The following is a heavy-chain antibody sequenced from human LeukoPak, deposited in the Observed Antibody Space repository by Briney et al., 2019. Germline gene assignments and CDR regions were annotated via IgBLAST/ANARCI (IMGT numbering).Heavy chain of an antibody. CDR1: GFTFSSYS. J-gene: IGHJ4*02. Sequence: GGSLRLSCAASGFTFSSYSMNWVRQAPGKGLEWVSSISSSGSYIYYADSVKGRFTISRDNAKNSLYLQMNSLRAEDTAVYYCARDLGSYQDYWGQGPLVTVSS. CDR2: ISSSGSYI. D-gene: IGHD5-18*01. CDR3: ARDLGSYQDY. V-gene: IGHV3-21*01.